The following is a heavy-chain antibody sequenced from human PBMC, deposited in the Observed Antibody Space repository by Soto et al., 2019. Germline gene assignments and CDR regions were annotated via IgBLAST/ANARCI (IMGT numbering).Heavy chain of an antibody. CDR2: IIPIFGTA. CDR1: GGTFSSYA. Sequence: QVQLVQSGAEVKTPGSSVKVSCKASGGTFSSYAISWVRQAPGQGLEWLGGIIPIFGTANYAQKFQGRVTITADESTSTAYMELSSLRSEDTAVYYCAGGLSDSSGWYYDDFFSFSYGGQGTLVTVSS. J-gene: IGHJ4*02. D-gene: IGHD6-19*01. CDR3: AGGLSDSSGWYYDDFFSFSY. V-gene: IGHV1-69*01.